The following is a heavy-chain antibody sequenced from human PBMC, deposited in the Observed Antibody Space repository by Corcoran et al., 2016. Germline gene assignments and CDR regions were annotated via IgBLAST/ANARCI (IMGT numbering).Heavy chain of an antibody. D-gene: IGHD2-2*01. V-gene: IGHV3-53*01. CDR3: ARGCSSTSCSGLGGMDV. Sequence: EVQLVESGGGLIQPGGSLRLSCAASGFTVSSNYMSWVRQAPGKGLEWVSVIYSGGSTYYADSVKGRCTISRDNSKNTLYLQMNSLRAEDSGVYYGARGCSSTSCSGLGGMDVWGQGTTVTVSS. CDR1: GFTVSSNY. J-gene: IGHJ6*02. CDR2: IYSGGST.